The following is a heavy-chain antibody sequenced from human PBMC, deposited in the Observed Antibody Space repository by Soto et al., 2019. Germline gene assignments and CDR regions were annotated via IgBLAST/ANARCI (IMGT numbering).Heavy chain of an antibody. J-gene: IGHJ5*02. V-gene: IGHV1-18*01. CDR2: ISAYNGNT. Sequence: ASVKVSCKASGYTFTSYGISWVRQAPGQGLEWMGWISAYNGNTNYAQKLQGRVTMTTDTSTSTAYMELRSPRSDDTAVYYCARGGYSSGWNNWFDPWGQGTLVTVSS. CDR3: ARGGYSSGWNNWFDP. D-gene: IGHD6-19*01. CDR1: GYTFTSYG.